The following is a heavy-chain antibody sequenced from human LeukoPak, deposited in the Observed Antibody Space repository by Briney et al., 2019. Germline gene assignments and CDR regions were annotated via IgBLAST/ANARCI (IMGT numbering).Heavy chain of an antibody. CDR2: IKQDGSEK. Sequence: QAGGSLRLSCAASGFTFSSYWMSWVRQAPGKGLEWVANIKQDGSEKYYVDSVKGRFTISRDNAKNSLYLQMNSLRAEDTAVYYCARDPIRVVVVAATSRNWFDPWGQGTLVTVSS. V-gene: IGHV3-7*01. CDR1: GFTFSSYW. D-gene: IGHD2-15*01. J-gene: IGHJ5*02. CDR3: ARDPIRVVVVAATSRNWFDP.